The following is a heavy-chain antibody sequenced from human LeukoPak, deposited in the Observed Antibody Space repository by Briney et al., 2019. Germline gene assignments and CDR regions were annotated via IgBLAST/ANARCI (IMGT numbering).Heavy chain of an antibody. V-gene: IGHV4-59*01. CDR2: IYYSGST. CDR1: GGSISSYY. J-gene: IGHJ5*02. D-gene: IGHD3-22*01. CDR3: ARGESSGSNWFDP. Sequence: SETLSLTCTVSGGSISSYYWNWIRQPPGRGLDWIGYIYYSGSTNYNPSLKSRVTISVDTSKNQFSLKLSSVTAADTAVYYCARGESSGSNWFDPWGQGTLVTVSS.